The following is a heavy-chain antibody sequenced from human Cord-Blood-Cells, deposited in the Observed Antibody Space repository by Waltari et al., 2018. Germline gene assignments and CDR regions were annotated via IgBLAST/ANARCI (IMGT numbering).Heavy chain of an antibody. D-gene: IGHD6-13*01. CDR2: VDTKDGET. CDR1: GYTFTDYY. Sequence: EVQLVQSGAEVKKPGATVKISCKVSGYTFTDYYMHWVQQAPGKGLERMGRVDTKDGETIYAEKFQGRDTITADASTDTAYMELSSLRSEDTAVYYCATGRHSSSWYIDYWGQGTLVTVSS. J-gene: IGHJ4*02. CDR3: ATGRHSSSWYIDY. V-gene: IGHV1-69-2*01.